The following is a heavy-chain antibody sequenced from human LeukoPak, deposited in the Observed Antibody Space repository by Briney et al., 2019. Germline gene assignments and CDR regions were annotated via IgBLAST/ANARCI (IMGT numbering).Heavy chain of an antibody. Sequence: ASVKVSCKASGYTFTSYGISWVRQAPGRGLEWMAWISAYNDNTNYAQKFQGRVTMTTDTSTSTAYMELRSLRSDDTAVYYCARDPYSSSWYSNPNFDYWGQGTLVTVSS. V-gene: IGHV1-18*01. J-gene: IGHJ4*02. CDR1: GYTFTSYG. CDR2: ISAYNDNT. D-gene: IGHD6-13*01. CDR3: ARDPYSSSWYSNPNFDY.